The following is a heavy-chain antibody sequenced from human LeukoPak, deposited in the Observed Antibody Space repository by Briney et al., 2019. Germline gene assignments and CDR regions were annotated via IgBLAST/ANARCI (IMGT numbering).Heavy chain of an antibody. CDR1: GFTFSTYA. J-gene: IGHJ3*02. CDR2: ISGKGGST. V-gene: IGHV3-23*01. D-gene: IGHD3-9*01. Sequence: GGSLRLSCAASGFTFSTYAMSWVRQAPGKGLEWVSAISGKGGSTHYADSAKGRFTISRDNSKNTLYLQMNSLRAEDTAVYYCAKDRGDILTGYTEPRPQPTDAFDIWGQGTMVTVSS. CDR3: AKDRGDILTGYTEPRPQPTDAFDI.